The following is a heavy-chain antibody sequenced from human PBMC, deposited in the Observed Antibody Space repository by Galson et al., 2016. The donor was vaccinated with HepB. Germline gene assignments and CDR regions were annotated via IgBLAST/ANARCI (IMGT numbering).Heavy chain of an antibody. CDR3: AKDPGRDGGMDV. D-gene: IGHD5-24*01. Sequence: SLRLSCAVSGFTFEKYGVHWVRQAPGKGLDRVAVVWFDETTKYYADSVKGRFTISRDNSKNTVYLHMNSLRAEDTAVYYCAKDPGRDGGMDVWGQGTTVTVFS. CDR2: VWFDETTK. V-gene: IGHV3-33*06. J-gene: IGHJ6*02. CDR1: GFTFEKYG.